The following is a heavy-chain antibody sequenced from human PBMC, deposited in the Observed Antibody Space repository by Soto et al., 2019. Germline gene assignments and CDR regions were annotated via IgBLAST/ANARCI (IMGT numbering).Heavy chain of an antibody. D-gene: IGHD3-16*01. J-gene: IGHJ4*02. CDR1: GFTLSGYW. V-gene: IGHV3-7*04. CDR2: VKQDGSDR. CDR3: ARGGGNFDL. Sequence: EVQLVESGGGLVQPGGSLRLTCEASGFTLSGYWMSWVRQAPGKGLEWVANVKQDGSDRYYVDSVKGRFTISRDNAKNSVYLQMNSRSAEDTAVYYCARGGGNFDLWGQGTLVTVSS.